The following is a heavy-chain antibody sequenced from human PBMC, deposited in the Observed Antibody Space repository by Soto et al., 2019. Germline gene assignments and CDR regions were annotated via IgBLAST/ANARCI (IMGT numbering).Heavy chain of an antibody. Sequence: SETLSLTCTVSGGSISSGDYYWSWIRQPPGKGLEWIGYIYYSGSTYYNPSLKSRVTISVDTSKNQFSLKLSSVTAADTAVYYCARAIVTYYDFWSGYPKNNWFDPWGQGTLVTVSS. D-gene: IGHD3-3*01. CDR3: ARAIVTYYDFWSGYPKNNWFDP. V-gene: IGHV4-30-4*01. J-gene: IGHJ5*02. CDR1: GGSISSGDYY. CDR2: IYYSGST.